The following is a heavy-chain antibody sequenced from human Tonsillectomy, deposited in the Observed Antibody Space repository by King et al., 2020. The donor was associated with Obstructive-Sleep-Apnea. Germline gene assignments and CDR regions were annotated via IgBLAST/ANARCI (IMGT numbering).Heavy chain of an antibody. V-gene: IGHV3-30*18. D-gene: IGHD2-15*01. CDR2: ISYDGSNK. Sequence: VQLVESGGGVVQPGRSLRLSCAASGFTFSSYGIHWVRQAPGKGLEWVAVISYDGSNKYYADSVKGRFTISRDNSKNTLYLQMNSLRAEDTAVYYCAKASPYCSGGSCYSDGAFDIWGQGTMVTVSS. J-gene: IGHJ3*02. CDR3: AKASPYCSGGSCYSDGAFDI. CDR1: GFTFSSYG.